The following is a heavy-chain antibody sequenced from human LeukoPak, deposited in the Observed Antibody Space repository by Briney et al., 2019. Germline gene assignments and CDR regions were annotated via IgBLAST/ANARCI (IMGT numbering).Heavy chain of an antibody. CDR2: IYYSGST. D-gene: IGHD1-26*01. Sequence: SETLSLTCTVSGGSISSSSYYLGWIRQPPGKGLEWIGSIYYSGSTYYNPSLKSRVTISVDTSKNQFSLKLSSVTAADTAVYYCARRVGPNYYYYYMDVWGKGTTVTVSS. V-gene: IGHV4-39*01. J-gene: IGHJ6*03. CDR3: ARRVGPNYYYYYMDV. CDR1: GGSISSSSYY.